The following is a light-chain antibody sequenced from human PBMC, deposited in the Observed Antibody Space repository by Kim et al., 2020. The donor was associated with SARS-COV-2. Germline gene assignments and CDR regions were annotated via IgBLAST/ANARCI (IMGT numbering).Light chain of an antibody. CDR3: QESGSSPQT. J-gene: IGKJ1*01. CDR1: RGISCSY. CDR2: ATS. V-gene: IGKV3-20*01. Sequence: SPREGTARSCMASRGISCSYFAWYEQKPGQAPMLLIYATSSRATGMPDRFSGSGSGTDFTLTISRVDREDIAVYYCQESGSSPQTFGEGTKVDIK.